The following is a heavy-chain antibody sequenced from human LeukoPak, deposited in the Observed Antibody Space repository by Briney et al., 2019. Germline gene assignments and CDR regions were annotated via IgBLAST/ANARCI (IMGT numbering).Heavy chain of an antibody. CDR3: ARHADTALVNRHFDY. V-gene: IGHV1-69*04. Sequence: SVKVSCKASGGTFSSYAISWVRQAPGQGLECMGRIIRILGIANYAEKLQGRVTITADKSTSTAYMELSSLRSEDTAVYYCARHADTALVNRHFDYWGQGTLVTVSS. J-gene: IGHJ4*02. D-gene: IGHD5-18*01. CDR2: IIRILGIA. CDR1: GGTFSSYA.